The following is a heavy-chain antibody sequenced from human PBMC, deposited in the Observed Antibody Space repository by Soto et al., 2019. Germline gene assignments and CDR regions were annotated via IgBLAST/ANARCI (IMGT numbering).Heavy chain of an antibody. CDR3: ARLDSSSSD. D-gene: IGHD6-6*01. CDR2: IDPSGSYT. V-gene: IGHV5-10-1*01. J-gene: IGHJ4*02. CDR1: RFIFTGYW. Sequence: PGESLKISCKGSRFIFTGYWINWVRQMPGKGLEWMGRIDPSGSYTNYSPSFQGHVTISADKSIGTAYLQWTSLKASDTAVYYCARLDSSSSDWGQGTLVTVSS.